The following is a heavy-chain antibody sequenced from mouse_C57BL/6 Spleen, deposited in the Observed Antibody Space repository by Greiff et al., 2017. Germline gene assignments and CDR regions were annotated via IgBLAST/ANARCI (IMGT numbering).Heavy chain of an antibody. CDR1: GYSFTGYY. V-gene: IGHV1-42*01. J-gene: IGHJ3*01. Sequence: VQLQQSGPELVKPGASVTISCKASGYSFTGYYMNWVKQSPDKSLEWIGEINPSTGGTTYNQKFKAKATLTVDKSSSTAYMQLKSLTSEDSAVYYCARATDYYGSSYPVAYWGQGTLVTVSA. CDR3: ARATDYYGSSYPVAY. CDR2: INPSTGGT. D-gene: IGHD1-1*01.